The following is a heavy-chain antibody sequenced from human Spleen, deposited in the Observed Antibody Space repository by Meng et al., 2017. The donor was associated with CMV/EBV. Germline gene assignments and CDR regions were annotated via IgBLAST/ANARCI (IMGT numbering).Heavy chain of an antibody. D-gene: IGHD6-13*01. CDR1: GFTFNTYA. CDR2: ISGSGSSA. J-gene: IGHJ4*02. V-gene: IGHV3-23*01. CDR3: AKDVGYSSRWYVDFDY. Sequence: GESLKISCAASGFTFNTYAMTWVRQAPGKGLEWVSGISGSGSSADYADAVKGRFTISRDNSKNTLYLQMNSLRAEDTAIYYCAKDVGYSSRWYVDFDYWGQGTLVTVSS.